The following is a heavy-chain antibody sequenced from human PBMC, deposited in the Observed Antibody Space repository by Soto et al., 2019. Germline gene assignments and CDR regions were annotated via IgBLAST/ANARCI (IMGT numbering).Heavy chain of an antibody. J-gene: IGHJ3*02. V-gene: IGHV3-21*01. D-gene: IGHD6-19*01. CDR1: LFSVCSYG. CDR3: ARDLRIAVAAFDAFDI. Sequence: GGCLRLSCAASLFSVCSYGMDWVRQAPGKGLEWVSSISSSSSYIYYADSVKGRFTISRDNAKNSLYLQMNSLRAEDTAVYYCARDLRIAVAAFDAFDIWGQGTIVTV. CDR2: ISSSSSYI.